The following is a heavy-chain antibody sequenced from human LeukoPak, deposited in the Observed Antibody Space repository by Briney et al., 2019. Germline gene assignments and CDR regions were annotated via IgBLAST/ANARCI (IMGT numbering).Heavy chain of an antibody. J-gene: IGHJ1*01. V-gene: IGHV4-59*01. D-gene: IGHD3-16*01. Sequence: SETLSLTCSVSGGSISSYYWTWLRQPPGKGLEWIGYRYYSGSTTYNPSLKSRVTISVDTSKSQFSLKLISVTAADTAIYYCARVRGDFETDWGQGTLVTVPS. CDR2: RYYSGST. CDR3: ARVRGDFETD. CDR1: GGSISSYY.